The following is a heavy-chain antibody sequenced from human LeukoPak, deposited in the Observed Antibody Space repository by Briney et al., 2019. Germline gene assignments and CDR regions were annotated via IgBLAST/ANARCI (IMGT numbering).Heavy chain of an antibody. V-gene: IGHV4-39*02. CDR3: ARDDTTGYFDY. CDR2: IYYSGST. CDR1: GGSISSSSYY. J-gene: IGHJ4*02. Sequence: SSETLSLTCTVSGGSISSSSYYWGWIRQPPGKGLEWIGSIYYSGSTYYNPSLKSRVTISVDTSKNQFSLKLSSVTAADTAVYYCARDDTTGYFDYWGQGTLVTVSS. D-gene: IGHD1-1*01.